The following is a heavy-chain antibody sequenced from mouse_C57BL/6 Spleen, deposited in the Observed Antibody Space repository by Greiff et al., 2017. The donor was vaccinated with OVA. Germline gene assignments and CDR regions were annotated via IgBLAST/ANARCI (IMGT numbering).Heavy chain of an antibody. D-gene: IGHD1-1*01. CDR1: GYTFTDYE. J-gene: IGHJ3*01. Sequence: VQLQQPGAELVRPGASVTLSCKASGYTFTDYEMHWVKQTPVHGLEWIGAIDPETGGTAYNQKFKGKAILTADKSSSTAYMELRSLTSEDSAVYYCTRAYYYGSSPAWFAYWGQGTLVTVSA. CDR3: TRAYYYGSSPAWFAY. CDR2: IDPETGGT. V-gene: IGHV1-15*01.